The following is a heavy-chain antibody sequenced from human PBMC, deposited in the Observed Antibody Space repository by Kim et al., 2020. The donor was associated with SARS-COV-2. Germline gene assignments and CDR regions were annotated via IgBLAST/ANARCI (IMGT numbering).Heavy chain of an antibody. Sequence: SETLSLTCTVSGASISSYHWSWIRQPAGKGLEWLGRIYSNGNTHYNPSLESRATISGDTSRNQFSLKLNSVTAADTAVYYCARDGVAGMVAAANDYWGQGTLVTVSS. D-gene: IGHD6-13*01. V-gene: IGHV4-4*07. CDR2: IYSNGNT. J-gene: IGHJ4*02. CDR1: GASISSYH. CDR3: ARDGVAGMVAAANDY.